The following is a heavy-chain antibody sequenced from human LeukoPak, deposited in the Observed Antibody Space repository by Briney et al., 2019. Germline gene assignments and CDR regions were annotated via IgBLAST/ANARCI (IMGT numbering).Heavy chain of an antibody. CDR3: AREVTTVTKLGY. CDR2: ISGSGGTT. D-gene: IGHD4-17*01. CDR1: GFTFSSYA. Sequence: PGRSLRLSSAASGFTFSSYAMTWVRQAPGKGLEWVSAISGSGGTTYYADSVKGRLTISRDISKNTLYLQMNSLRAEDTAVYYCAREVTTVTKLGYWGQGTLVTVSS. J-gene: IGHJ4*02. V-gene: IGHV3-23*01.